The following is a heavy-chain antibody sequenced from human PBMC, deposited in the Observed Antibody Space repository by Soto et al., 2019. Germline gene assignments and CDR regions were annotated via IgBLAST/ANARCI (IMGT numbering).Heavy chain of an antibody. J-gene: IGHJ4*02. CDR1: GYTFTSYA. V-gene: IGHV1-3*01. Sequence: ASVKVSCKASGYTFTSYAMHWVRQAPGQRLEWMGWINAGNGNTKYSQKFQGRVTITRDTSASTAYMELSSLRSEDTAVYYCARALPSRYYDFWSGYLALGYFDYWGQGTLVTVSS. CDR3: ARALPSRYYDFWSGYLALGYFDY. CDR2: INAGNGNT. D-gene: IGHD3-3*01.